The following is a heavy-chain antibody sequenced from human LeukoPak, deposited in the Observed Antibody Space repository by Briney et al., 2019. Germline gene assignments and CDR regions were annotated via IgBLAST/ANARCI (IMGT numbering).Heavy chain of an antibody. CDR1: GGSISSGDYY. J-gene: IGHJ4*02. V-gene: IGHV4-30-4*01. D-gene: IGHD5-12*01. CDR2: IYYSGST. CDR3: AGHVDIVATREWPMTIEIDY. Sequence: SETLSLTCTVSGGSISSGDYYWSWIRQPPGKGLEWIGYIYYSGSTYYNPSLKSRVTISVDTSKNQFSLKLSSVTAADTAVYYCAGHVDIVATREWPMTIEIDYWGQGTLVTVSS.